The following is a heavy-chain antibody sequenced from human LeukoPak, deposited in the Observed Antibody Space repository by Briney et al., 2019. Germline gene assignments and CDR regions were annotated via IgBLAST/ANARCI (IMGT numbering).Heavy chain of an antibody. J-gene: IGHJ4*02. CDR2: INPSGGST. CDR3: ARDLIVGATTPFDY. CDR1: GGTFSSYT. D-gene: IGHD1-26*01. V-gene: IGHV1-46*01. Sequence: ASVKVSCKASGGTFSSYTISWVRQAPGQGLEWMGIINPSGGSTSYAQKFQGRVTMTRDTSTSTVYMELSSLRSEDTAVYYCARDLIVGATTPFDYWGQGTLVTVSS.